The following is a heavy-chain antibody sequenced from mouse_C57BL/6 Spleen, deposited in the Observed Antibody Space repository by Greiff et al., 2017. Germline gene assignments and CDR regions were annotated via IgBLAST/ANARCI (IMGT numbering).Heavy chain of an antibody. J-gene: IGHJ3*01. Sequence: EVKVVESGGGLVKPGGSLKLSCAASGFTFSSYAMSWVRQTPEKRLEWVATISDGGSYTYYPDNVKGRFTISRDNAKNNLYLQMSHLKSEDTAMYYCAREHYGSSRAYWGQGTLVTVSA. CDR2: ISDGGSYT. CDR1: GFTFSSYA. D-gene: IGHD1-1*01. CDR3: AREHYGSSRAY. V-gene: IGHV5-4*01.